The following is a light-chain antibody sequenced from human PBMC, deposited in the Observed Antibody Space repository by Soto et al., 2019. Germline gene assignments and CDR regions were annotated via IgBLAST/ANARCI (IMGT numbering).Light chain of an antibody. J-gene: IGLJ3*02. CDR1: SSNIRSNP. CDR3: AAWDDTLNGPL. V-gene: IGLV1-44*01. Sequence: QPVLTQPPSASGTPGQRVTISCSGSSSNIRSNPVNWYRQLPGTAPRLLIYSDNQRPSGVPDRFSGSKSGTSASLAIRGLHSEDEADYYCAAWDDTLNGPLFGGGTKLTVL. CDR2: SDN.